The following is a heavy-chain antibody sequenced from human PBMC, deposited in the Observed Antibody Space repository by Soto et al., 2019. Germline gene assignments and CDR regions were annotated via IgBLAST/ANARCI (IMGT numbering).Heavy chain of an antibody. CDR3: ARLYSSSWPDY. CDR2: IYYSGST. J-gene: IGHJ4*02. Sequence: QLQLQESGPGLVKPSETLSLTCTVSGGSISSSSYYWGWIRQPPGKGLEWIGSIYYSGSTYYNPSLKSRVTISVDTSKNQFSLKLSSVTAADTAVYYCARLYSSSWPDYWGQGTLVTVSS. D-gene: IGHD6-13*01. CDR1: GGSISSSSYY. V-gene: IGHV4-39*01.